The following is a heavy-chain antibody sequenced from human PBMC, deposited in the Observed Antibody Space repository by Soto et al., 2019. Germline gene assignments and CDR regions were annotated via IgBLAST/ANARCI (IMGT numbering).Heavy chain of an antibody. J-gene: IGHJ2*01. CDR2: IFFTGAT. CDR1: GDSVTFGPHY. CDR3: AGGLSDCACSSLRRMMDF. D-gene: IGHD2-21*01. Sequence: SGTLSLTCVVSGDSVTFGPHYWAWIRQPPGKGLEWIGHIFFTGATNYSPSLKSRVTMSVDTSKSQFSLNLTSGTSADSAIYYCAGGLSDCACSSLRRMMDFRGRGSPVTGSA. V-gene: IGHV4-61*01.